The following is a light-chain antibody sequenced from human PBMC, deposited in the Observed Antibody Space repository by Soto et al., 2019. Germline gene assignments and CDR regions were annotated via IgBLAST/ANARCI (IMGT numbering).Light chain of an antibody. CDR3: QQYNSYSGT. J-gene: IGKJ1*01. CDR1: QSISSW. CDR2: DAS. V-gene: IGKV1-5*01. Sequence: DIQMTQSPSPLSASVGDRVTITCLASQSISSWLAWYQQKPGKAPKLLIYDASSLESGVPSRFSGSGSGTEFTLTISSLQPDDVATYYCQQYNSYSGTLGQGTKVDIK.